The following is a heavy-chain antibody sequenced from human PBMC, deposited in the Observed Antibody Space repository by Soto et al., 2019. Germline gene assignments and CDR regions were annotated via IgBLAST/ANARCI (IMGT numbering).Heavy chain of an antibody. Sequence: QVQLVESGGGLVKPGGSLRLSCAASGFTFSDYYMSWIRQAPGKGLEWVSSISSSGSTIYYADSVKGRFTISRDNAKNSLYLQMNSLRAEDTAVYYCARDWDIVLVPAAMSHYYGMDVWGQGTTVTVSS. CDR3: ARDWDIVLVPAAMSHYYGMDV. CDR2: ISSSGSTI. CDR1: GFTFSDYY. J-gene: IGHJ6*02. V-gene: IGHV3-11*01. D-gene: IGHD2-2*01.